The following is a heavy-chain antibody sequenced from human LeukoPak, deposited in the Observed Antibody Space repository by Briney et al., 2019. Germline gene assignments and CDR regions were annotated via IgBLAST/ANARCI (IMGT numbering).Heavy chain of an antibody. J-gene: IGHJ4*02. V-gene: IGHV4-38-2*02. CDR3: ARFSPRAMGNYLDF. CDR1: GDSISSGNY. Sequence: SETLSLTCTVSGDSISSGNYWGWIRQPPGKGLEWIGSIFHTGSTYFNLSLKSRVTISVDTSKNQFSLRLSSVTAADTAVYYCARFSPRAMGNYLDFWGQGTLVTVSS. D-gene: IGHD7-27*01. CDR2: IFHTGST.